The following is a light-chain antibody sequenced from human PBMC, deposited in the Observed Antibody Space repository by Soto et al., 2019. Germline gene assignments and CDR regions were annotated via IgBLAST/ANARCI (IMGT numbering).Light chain of an antibody. V-gene: IGKV1-5*01. J-gene: IGKJ1*01. CDR1: QSISNW. Sequence: DIQMTQSPSPLSASVGDRVTIACRASQSISNWLAWYQQRPGKAPKLLIYDASTLQSGVPPRFSGSGSGTDFTLAISSLQPEDSATYYCLKDINYPWTCGQGTKGDIK. CDR2: DAS. CDR3: LKDINYPWT.